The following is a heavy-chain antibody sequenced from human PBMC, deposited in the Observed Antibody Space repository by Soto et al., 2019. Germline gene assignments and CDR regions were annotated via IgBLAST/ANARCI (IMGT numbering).Heavy chain of an antibody. D-gene: IGHD3-3*02. CDR3: ARDKDRQQLGGNYYYILDV. Sequence: QVQLVQSGAEVKKPGSSVKVSCKASGGTFSTSAISWVRQAPGQGLEWVGGIMPVFATPDYAQKFQGRVTITADESTTTADLELTSLRTYDTAVYYCARDKDRQQLGGNYYYILDVWGQGTAITVSS. CDR1: GGTFSTSA. CDR2: IMPVFATP. J-gene: IGHJ6*02. V-gene: IGHV1-69*12.